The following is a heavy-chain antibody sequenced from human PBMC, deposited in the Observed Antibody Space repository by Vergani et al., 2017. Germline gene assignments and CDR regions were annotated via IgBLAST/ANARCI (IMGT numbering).Heavy chain of an antibody. Sequence: QVQLVESGGGVVQPGRSLRLSCAASGFTFSSYGMHWVRQAPGKGLEWVAVISYDGSNKYYADSVKGRFTISRDNSKNTLYLQMNSLRAEDTAVYYCAKESYDSSGYYADFDYWGQGTLVTVSS. V-gene: IGHV3-30*18. CDR1: GFTFSSYG. D-gene: IGHD3-22*01. J-gene: IGHJ4*02. CDR3: AKESYDSSGYYADFDY. CDR2: ISYDGSNK.